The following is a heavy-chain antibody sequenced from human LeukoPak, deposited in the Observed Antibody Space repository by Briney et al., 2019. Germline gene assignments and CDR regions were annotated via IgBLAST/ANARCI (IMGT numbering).Heavy chain of an antibody. D-gene: IGHD3-3*01. CDR2: INPNSGGT. CDR1: GYTFTGYY. CDR3: AREFGVRYETIFGVGPDY. J-gene: IGHJ4*02. V-gene: IGHV1-2*02. Sequence: ASVKVSCKASGYTFTGYYMHWVRQAPGQGLEWMGWINPNSGGTNYAQKFQGRVTMTRDTSISTAYMELSRLRSDDTAVYYCAREFGVRYETIFGVGPDYWGQGTLVTVSS.